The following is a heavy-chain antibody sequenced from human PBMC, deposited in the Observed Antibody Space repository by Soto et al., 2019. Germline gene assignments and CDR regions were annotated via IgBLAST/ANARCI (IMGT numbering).Heavy chain of an antibody. D-gene: IGHD3-3*01. Sequence: GXSVKVSCKATGYSFKNYAVHWVRQAPVQRLEWMGFTNEGSGNTRFSQKFQGSISITRDTSASTVYLDLSSLTSEDTAIYYCARDDRSVSGVVTLDHWGPGTLVTVYS. CDR3: ARDDRSVSGVVTLDH. CDR2: TNEGSGNT. V-gene: IGHV1-3*01. J-gene: IGHJ4*02. CDR1: GYSFKNYA.